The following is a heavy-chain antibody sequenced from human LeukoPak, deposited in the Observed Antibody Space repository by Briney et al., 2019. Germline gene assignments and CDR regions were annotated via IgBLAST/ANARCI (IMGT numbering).Heavy chain of an antibody. J-gene: IGHJ5*02. CDR2: IYPGDSRI. V-gene: IGHV5-51*01. CDR3: ACRDLTSTWSYP. Sequence: GESVKISCKGIGYTFTSYWIGWVRQMPGKGMEWMGVIYPGDSRIRYNPSFQGQVTISVDKSIRTAYLQWVSLKASDTAMYYCACRDLTSTWSYPWGQGTLVTVSS. D-gene: IGHD2-2*01. CDR1: GYTFTSYW.